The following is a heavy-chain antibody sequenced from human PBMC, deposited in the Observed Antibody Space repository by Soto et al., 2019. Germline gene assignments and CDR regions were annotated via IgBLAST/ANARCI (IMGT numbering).Heavy chain of an antibody. CDR3: ARDSSASATSYSFDN. CDR1: GYKFINHY. CDR2: INPNGGGT. Sequence: QVQLVQSGAEVKKPGASVKVSCKASGYKFINHYIHWVRQAPGVGLEWMGIINPNGGGTDYAQKFQDRVTMTTDTYMNTVNMDLNSLTSEDTAVYFCARDSSASATSYSFDNWGQGTLVSVSS. J-gene: IGHJ4*02. V-gene: IGHV1-46*01. D-gene: IGHD3-10*01.